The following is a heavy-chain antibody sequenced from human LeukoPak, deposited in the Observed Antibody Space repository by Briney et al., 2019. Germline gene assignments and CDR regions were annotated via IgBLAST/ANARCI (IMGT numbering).Heavy chain of an antibody. CDR1: GGSISNSNW. J-gene: IGHJ4*02. Sequence: SETLSLTCAVSGGSISNSNWWSWVRPPPGKGLEWIGEIYHSGSANYNPSLKSRVTISVDKSKNQFSLRLSSVTAADTAVYYCASAGHDGIGYKVCWGQGTLVTVSS. CDR2: IYHSGSA. CDR3: ASAGHDGIGYKVC. V-gene: IGHV4-4*02. D-gene: IGHD3-22*01.